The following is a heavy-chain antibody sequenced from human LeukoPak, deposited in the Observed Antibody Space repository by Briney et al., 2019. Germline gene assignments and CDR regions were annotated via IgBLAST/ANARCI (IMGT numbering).Heavy chain of an antibody. J-gene: IGHJ6*02. CDR2: IYYSGIT. V-gene: IGHV4-59*08. CDR1: GGSISSYY. D-gene: IGHD1-26*01. CDR3: ARVGLHAGYYYYYGMDV. Sequence: SETLSLTCAVSGGSISSYYWSWIRQPPGKGLEWIGYIYYSGITNYNPSLKSRVTISVDTPKNQFSLKLSSVTAADTAVYYCARVGLHAGYYYYYGMDVWGQGTTVTVSS.